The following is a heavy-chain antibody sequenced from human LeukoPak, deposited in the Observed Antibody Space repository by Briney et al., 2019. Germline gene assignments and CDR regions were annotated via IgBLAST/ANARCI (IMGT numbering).Heavy chain of an antibody. CDR1: GYTFTSYD. V-gene: IGHV1-8*01. J-gene: IGHJ6*03. CDR2: MNPNSGKT. CDR3: AIRYGSGETYYYYYYMDV. D-gene: IGHD3-10*01. Sequence: ASLKVSCKPPGYTFTSYDINSVRQATGQGLERRGWMNPNSGKTGYAQKFQGRVTMPRNTSISTAYMELSSLRSEDTAVYYCAIRYGSGETYYYYYYMDVRGRGTTVTVSS.